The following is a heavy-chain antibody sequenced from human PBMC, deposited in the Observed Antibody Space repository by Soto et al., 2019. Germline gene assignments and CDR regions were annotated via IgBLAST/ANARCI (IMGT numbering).Heavy chain of an antibody. CDR3: PKEDRQDYFDAFDA. D-gene: IGHD4-17*01. CDR1: GFTFSSYA. J-gene: IGHJ3*01. Sequence: EVQLLESGGGLVQPGESLRLSCAASGFTFSSYAMSWVRQAPGKGLEWVSTISGSGGSTYYADSVKGRFTISRDNSKSTLFLQMNTLRAEDTAVYYCPKEDRQDYFDAFDAWGQGTRVTVSS. V-gene: IGHV3-23*01. CDR2: ISGSGGST.